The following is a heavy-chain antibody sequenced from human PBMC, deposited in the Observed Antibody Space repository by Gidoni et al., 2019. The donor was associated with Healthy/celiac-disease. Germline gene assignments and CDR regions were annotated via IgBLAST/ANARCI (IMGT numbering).Heavy chain of an antibody. CDR3: ATSSGYDRLLDY. CDR1: GGSISSSSYY. V-gene: IGHV4-39*01. J-gene: IGHJ4*02. Sequence: QLQLQESGPGLVKPSETLSLTCTVSGGSISSSSYYWGWIRQPPGKGLEWIGSIYYSGSTYYNPSLKSRVTISVDTSKNQFSLKLSSVTAADTAVYYCATSSGYDRLLDYWGQGTLVTVSS. CDR2: IYYSGST. D-gene: IGHD5-12*01.